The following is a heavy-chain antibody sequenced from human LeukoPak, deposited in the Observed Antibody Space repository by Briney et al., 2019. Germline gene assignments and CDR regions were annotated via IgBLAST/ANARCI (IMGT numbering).Heavy chain of an antibody. J-gene: IGHJ4*02. CDR1: GFTVTSNW. Sequence: GGSLRLSCAASGFTVTSNWIHWVRQAPGKGLVWVSRIDDAGSGTSYADSVKSRFTISRDTAKNTVYLQMNSLRVDDTAVYYCATVFDLWGQGTLVTVSS. CDR2: IDDAGSGT. V-gene: IGHV3-74*01. CDR3: ATVFDL.